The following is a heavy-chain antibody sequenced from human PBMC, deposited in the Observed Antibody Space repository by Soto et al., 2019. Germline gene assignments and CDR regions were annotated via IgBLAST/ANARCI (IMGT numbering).Heavy chain of an antibody. D-gene: IGHD1-26*01. CDR3: ARIPYSGSYFEY. Sequence: SETLSLICAVYGGSFSGYYWSWIRQPPGKGLEWIGEINHRGRTNHNPSLKSRVTISVDTSKNQFSLKLTSVTAADTAVYYCARIPYSGSYFEYWGQGTLVTVSS. J-gene: IGHJ4*02. CDR2: INHRGRT. V-gene: IGHV4-34*01. CDR1: GGSFSGYY.